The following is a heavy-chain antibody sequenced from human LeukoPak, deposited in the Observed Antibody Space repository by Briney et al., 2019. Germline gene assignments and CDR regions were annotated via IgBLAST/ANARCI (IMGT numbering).Heavy chain of an antibody. Sequence: KPGGSLRLSCAASGFTFSDYYMSWIRQAPGKGLEWGSYISSSGGTIYYADSVKGRFTISRDNAKNSLYLQMNSLRAEDTAVYYCARVQDCSSTSCYFGSFDYWGQGTLVTVSS. CDR2: ISSSGGTI. V-gene: IGHV3-11*04. J-gene: IGHJ4*02. CDR3: ARVQDCSSTSCYFGSFDY. D-gene: IGHD2-2*01. CDR1: GFTFSDYY.